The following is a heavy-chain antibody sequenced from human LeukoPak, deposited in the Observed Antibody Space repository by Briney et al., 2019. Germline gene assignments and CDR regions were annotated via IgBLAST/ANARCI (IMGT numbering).Heavy chain of an antibody. CDR1: GFTFSSYG. CDR2: ISYDGSNK. CDR3: AKDLFTVTTYYYYGMDV. V-gene: IGHV3-30*18. J-gene: IGHJ6*02. Sequence: PGGSLRLSCAASGFTFSSYGMHWVRQAPGKGLEWVAVISYDGSNKYYADSVKGQFTISRDNSKNTLYLQMNSLRAEDTAVYYCAKDLFTVTTYYYYGMDVWGQGTTVTVSS. D-gene: IGHD4-17*01.